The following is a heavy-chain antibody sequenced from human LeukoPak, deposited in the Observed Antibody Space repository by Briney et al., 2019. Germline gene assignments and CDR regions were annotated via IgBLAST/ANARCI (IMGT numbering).Heavy chain of an antibody. D-gene: IGHD4-23*01. Sequence: GGSLRLSCAASGFTFSSYSMNWVRQAPGKGLEWVSSISSSSSYIYYADSVKGRFTISRDNAKNSLYLQMNSLRAEDTAVYYCARAGGGNTKAFDIWGQGTLVTVSS. CDR1: GFTFSSYS. CDR3: ARAGGGNTKAFDI. J-gene: IGHJ3*02. V-gene: IGHV3-21*01. CDR2: ISSSSSYI.